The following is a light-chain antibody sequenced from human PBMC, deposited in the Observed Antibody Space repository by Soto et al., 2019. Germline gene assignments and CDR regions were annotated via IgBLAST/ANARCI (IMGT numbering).Light chain of an antibody. V-gene: IGLV2-8*01. CDR1: SSDVGSHNY. CDR2: EVS. Sequence: QSALTQSPSASGSPGQSVTISCTGTSSDVGSHNYVSWYQHHPGKAPKLMIYEVSKRPSGVPDRFSGSKSGNTASLTVSGLQADDEAVYYCSSTAGNNNLVFGGGTKLTVL. CDR3: SSTAGNNNLV. J-gene: IGLJ3*02.